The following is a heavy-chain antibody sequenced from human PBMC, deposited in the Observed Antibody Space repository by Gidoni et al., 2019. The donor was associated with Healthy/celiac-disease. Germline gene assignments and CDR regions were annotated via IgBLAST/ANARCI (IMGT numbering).Heavy chain of an antibody. CDR3: AKDRHPAIVGAIDLDY. J-gene: IGHJ4*02. CDR2: ISYDGSNK. Sequence: QVQLVESGGGVVQPGRSLRLSCAAAGFTFSSYGMHWVRQAPGKGLEWVAVISYDGSNKYYADSVKGRFTISRDNSKNTLYLQMNSLRAEDTAVYYCAKDRHPAIVGAIDLDYWGQGTLVTVSS. V-gene: IGHV3-30*18. D-gene: IGHD1-26*01. CDR1: GFTFSSYG.